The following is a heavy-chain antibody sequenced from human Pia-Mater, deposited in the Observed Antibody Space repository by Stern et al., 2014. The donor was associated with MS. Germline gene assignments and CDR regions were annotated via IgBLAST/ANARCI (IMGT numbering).Heavy chain of an antibody. D-gene: IGHD2-15*01. CDR1: GFSLSTSGVH. CDR2: IYWDNDK. V-gene: IGHV2-5*09. J-gene: IGHJ4*02. CDR3: ARPDCSGGRCFDY. Sequence: QVTLRESGPTLVKPTQTLTLTCPFSGFSLSTSGVHVGWIRQPPGKALEXLAVIYWDNDKRYRPSLKSRLTITKDTSKNQVVLTMTNMDPMDTATYYCARPDCSGGRCFDYWGQGTQVTVSS.